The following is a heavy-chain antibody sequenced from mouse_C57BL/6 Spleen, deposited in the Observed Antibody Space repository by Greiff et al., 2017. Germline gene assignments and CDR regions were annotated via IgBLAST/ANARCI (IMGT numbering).Heavy chain of an antibody. CDR1: GYAFSSSW. V-gene: IGHV1-82*01. Sequence: VQLQQSGPELVKPGASVKISCKASGYAFSSSWMNWVKQRPGKGLEWIGRIYPGDGDTNYNGKFKGKATLTADKSSSTAYMQLSSLTSEDSAVYFCAGGPITTVVATHFDYWGQGTTLTVAS. CDR3: AGGPITTVVATHFDY. J-gene: IGHJ2*01. CDR2: IYPGDGDT. D-gene: IGHD1-1*01.